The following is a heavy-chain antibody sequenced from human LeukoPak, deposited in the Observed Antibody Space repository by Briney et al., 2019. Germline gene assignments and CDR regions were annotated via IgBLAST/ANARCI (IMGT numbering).Heavy chain of an antibody. V-gene: IGHV4-31*03. CDR2: IYYSGST. Sequence: KASETLSLTCTVSGGSISSGGYYWSSIRQHPGKGLEWIGYIYYSGSTYYNPSLKSRVTISVDTSKNQFSLKLSSVTAADTAVYYCARQSDGGNWIDYWGQGTLVTVSS. D-gene: IGHD4-23*01. CDR3: ARQSDGGNWIDY. CDR1: GGSISSGGYY. J-gene: IGHJ4*02.